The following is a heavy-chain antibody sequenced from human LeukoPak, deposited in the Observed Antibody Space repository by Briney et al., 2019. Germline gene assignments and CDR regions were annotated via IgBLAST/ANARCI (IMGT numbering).Heavy chain of an antibody. CDR3: AREQYCSSTSCYGSYYYYGMDV. Sequence: ASVKVSCKASGGTFSSYAISWVRQAPGQGLEWMGWISAYNGNTNYAQKLQGRVTMTTDTSTSTAYMELRSLRSDDTAVYYCAREQYCSSTSCYGSYYYYGMDVWGQGTTVTVSS. J-gene: IGHJ6*02. CDR1: GGTFSSYA. V-gene: IGHV1-18*01. CDR2: ISAYNGNT. D-gene: IGHD2-2*01.